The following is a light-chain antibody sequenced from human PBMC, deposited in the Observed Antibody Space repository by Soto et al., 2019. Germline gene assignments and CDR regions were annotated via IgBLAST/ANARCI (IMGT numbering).Light chain of an antibody. J-gene: IGLJ3*02. CDR1: NNDVANYNL. CDR3: CSEAGSRSWV. CDR2: EGS. V-gene: IGLV2-23*01. Sequence: QSALTQPASVSGSPGQSITISCTGTNNDVANYNLVSWYQQHPGKAPKLRIYEGSKRPSGVSNRFSGSKSANTASLTISGLQAEDEADYYCCSEAGSRSWVFGGGTKLTVL.